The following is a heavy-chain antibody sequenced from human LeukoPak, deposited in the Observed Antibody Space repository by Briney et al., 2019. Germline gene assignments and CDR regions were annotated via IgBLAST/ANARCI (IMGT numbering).Heavy chain of an antibody. D-gene: IGHD3-9*01. CDR2: ISYDGSNK. CDR1: GFTFSSYA. Sequence: PGGSLGLSCAASGFTFSSYAMHWVRQAPGKGLEWVAVISYDGSNKYYADSVKGRFTISRDNSKNTLYLQMNSLRAEDTAVYYCARGGYFDWLLNVDYWGQGTLVTVSS. CDR3: ARGGYFDWLLNVDY. J-gene: IGHJ4*02. V-gene: IGHV3-30*01.